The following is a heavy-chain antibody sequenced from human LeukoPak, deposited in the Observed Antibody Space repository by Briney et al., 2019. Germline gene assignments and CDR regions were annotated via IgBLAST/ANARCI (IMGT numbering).Heavy chain of an antibody. V-gene: IGHV1-2*06. CDR3: ARGRSRSNTNCPPNIRMAAAGTIENWIDA. Sequence: ASMKFSCKASGYTFTGYYMHWVRQATGQGLEWMGRINPNSGGTNYAQKFQGRVTMTRDTSISTAYTELSWLRPDDTPVYYCARGRSRSNTNCPPNIRMAAAGTIENWIDASGQESLVTVSS. CDR1: GYTFTGYY. D-gene: IGHD6-13*01. CDR2: INPNSGGT. J-gene: IGHJ5*02.